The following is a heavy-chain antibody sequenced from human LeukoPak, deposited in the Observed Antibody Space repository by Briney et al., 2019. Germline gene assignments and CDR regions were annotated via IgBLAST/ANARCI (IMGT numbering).Heavy chain of an antibody. D-gene: IGHD2-21*02. V-gene: IGHV3-66*01. CDR1: GFTVSSNY. Sequence: GGSLRLSCAASGFTVSSNYMSWVRQAPGKGLEWVSVIYSGGSTYYADSVKGRFTISRDNSKNTLYLQMNSLRAEDTAVYYCASDLAYCGGDCGGWFDPWGQGTLVTVSS. J-gene: IGHJ5*02. CDR2: IYSGGST. CDR3: ASDLAYCGGDCGGWFDP.